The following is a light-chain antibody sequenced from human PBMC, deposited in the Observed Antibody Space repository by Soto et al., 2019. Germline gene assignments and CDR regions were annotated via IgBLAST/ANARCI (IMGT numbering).Light chain of an antibody. V-gene: IGLV1-40*01. CDR3: QSYDNSLSGRV. Sequence: QSVLTQPPSVSGAPGQTVTISCTGSSSNIGAGYDVHWYQQLPGTAPKPLIYGNYNRPSGVPDRFSGSKSGTSASLAIIGLQAEDEADYYCQSYDNSLSGRVFGGGTKVTVL. J-gene: IGLJ3*02. CDR2: GNY. CDR1: SSNIGAGYD.